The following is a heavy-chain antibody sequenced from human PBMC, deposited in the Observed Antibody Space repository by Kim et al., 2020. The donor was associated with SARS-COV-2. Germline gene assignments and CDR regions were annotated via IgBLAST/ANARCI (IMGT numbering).Heavy chain of an antibody. J-gene: IGHJ5*02. CDR3: AREISGTTGIWFDP. V-gene: IGHV3-21*01. D-gene: IGHD1-20*01. Sequence: AASGSGRFTISRDNAKNSLYLQMNSLRAEDTAVYYCAREISGTTGIWFDPWGQGTLVTVSS.